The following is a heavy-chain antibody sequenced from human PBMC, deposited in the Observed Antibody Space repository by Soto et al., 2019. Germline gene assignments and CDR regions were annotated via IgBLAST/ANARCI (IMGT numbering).Heavy chain of an antibody. V-gene: IGHV1-69*13. Sequence: GASVKVSCKASGGTFSSYAISWVRQAPGQGLEWMGGIIPIFGTANYAQKIQGRVTITADESTSTAYMELSSLRSEDTAVYYCARDLRQLALYYYYGMDVWGQGTTVTVSS. D-gene: IGHD6-6*01. J-gene: IGHJ6*02. CDR3: ARDLRQLALYYYYGMDV. CDR1: GGTFSSYA. CDR2: IIPIFGTA.